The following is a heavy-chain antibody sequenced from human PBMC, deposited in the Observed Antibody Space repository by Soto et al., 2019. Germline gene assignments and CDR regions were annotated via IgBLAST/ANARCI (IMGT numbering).Heavy chain of an antibody. CDR3: ARAAIKRNRVEGQVCPSQTLDY. CDR1: GGSVSSGSYY. Sequence: ASETLSLTCTVSGGSVSSGSYYWSWIRQPPGKGLEWIGYIYYSGSTNYNPSLKSRVTISADTSKNQFSLELTSLTAADTAVYYCARAAIKRNRVEGQVCPSQTLDYWSQGTLVTVSS. J-gene: IGHJ4*02. CDR2: IYYSGST. V-gene: IGHV4-61*01. D-gene: IGHD2-8*01.